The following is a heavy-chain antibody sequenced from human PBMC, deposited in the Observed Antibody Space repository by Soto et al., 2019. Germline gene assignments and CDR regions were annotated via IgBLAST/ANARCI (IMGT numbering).Heavy chain of an antibody. Sequence: GGSLRLSCAASGFNFSNYEMNWVRQAPGKGLEWISYISTSGDTIRYADSVKGRFTISRDNAKNSLYLQMNSLRAEDTAVYYCASARYYDILTGYLLGPYFDYWGQGTLVTVSS. CDR1: GFNFSNYE. V-gene: IGHV3-48*03. CDR2: ISTSGDTI. CDR3: ASARYYDILTGYLLGPYFDY. D-gene: IGHD3-9*01. J-gene: IGHJ4*02.